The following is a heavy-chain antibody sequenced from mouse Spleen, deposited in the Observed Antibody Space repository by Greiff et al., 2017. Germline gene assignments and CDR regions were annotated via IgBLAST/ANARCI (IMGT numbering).Heavy chain of an antibody. CDR3: TRWRDYDDY. CDR1: GYTFTDYE. CDR2: IDPETGGT. J-gene: IGHJ2*01. Sequence: QVQLQQSGAELVRPGASVTLSCKASGYTFTDYEMHWVKQTPVHGLEWIGAIDPETGGTAYNQKFKGKAILTADKSSSTAYMELRSLTSEDSAVYYCTRWRDYDDYWGQGTTLTVSS. D-gene: IGHD2-4*01. V-gene: IGHV1-15*01.